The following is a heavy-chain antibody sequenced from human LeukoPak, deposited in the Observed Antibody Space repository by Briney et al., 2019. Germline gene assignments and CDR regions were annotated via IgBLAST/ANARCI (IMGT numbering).Heavy chain of an antibody. V-gene: IGHV3-74*01. CDR2: IDTDGSNT. D-gene: IGHD3-10*01. J-gene: IGHJ6*03. CDR3: ARLFYGSGSYIRPHYYYYYYMDV. CDR1: GFTFSSYW. Sequence: GGSLRLSCAASGFTFSSYWIHWVRQAPGKGLVWVSRIDTDGSNTNYADSVKGRFTISRDNAQNTVYLQMNSLRSEDTAVYYCARLFYGSGSYIRPHYYYYYYMDVWGKGTTVTISS.